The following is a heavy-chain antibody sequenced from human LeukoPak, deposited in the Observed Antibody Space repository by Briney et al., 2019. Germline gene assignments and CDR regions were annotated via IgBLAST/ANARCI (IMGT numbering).Heavy chain of an antibody. CDR1: GFPLSNARMG. J-gene: IGHJ4*02. CDR3: ARMATVPGPVDY. Sequence: SGPTLVNPTETLTLTCTVSGFPLSNARMGVSWIRQPPGKALEWLAHIFSNDEKSYSTSLKSRLTISKDTSKSQVVLTMTNMDPVDTATYYCARMATVPGPVDYWGQGTLVTVSS. CDR2: IFSNDEK. V-gene: IGHV2-26*01. D-gene: IGHD4-11*01.